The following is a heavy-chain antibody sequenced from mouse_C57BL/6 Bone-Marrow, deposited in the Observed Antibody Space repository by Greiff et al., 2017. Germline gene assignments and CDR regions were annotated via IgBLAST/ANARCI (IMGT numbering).Heavy chain of an antibody. CDR2: IDPSDSYT. CDR3: AREGYDYPWFAY. D-gene: IGHD2-4*01. J-gene: IGHJ3*01. CDR1: GYTFTSYW. Sequence: VQLQQPGAELVMPGASVKLSCKASGYTFTSYWMHWVKQRPGQGLEWIGEIDPSDSYTNYNQKFKGKSTLTVDKSSSTAYMQLSSLTSEDSAVYDCAREGYDYPWFAYWGQGTLDTVSA. V-gene: IGHV1-69*01.